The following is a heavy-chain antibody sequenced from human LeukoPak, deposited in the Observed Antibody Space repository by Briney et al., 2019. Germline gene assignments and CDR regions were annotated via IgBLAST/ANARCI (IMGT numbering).Heavy chain of an antibody. CDR1: GGSITGYY. CDR2: IYYSGST. CDR3: ARQGGVATTFDY. V-gene: IGHV4-59*08. D-gene: IGHD5-12*01. Sequence: SETLSLTCTVSGGSITGYYWNWLRQPPGKGLEWIGYIYYSGSTNYNPSLKSRVTISVDTSENQFSLKLNSVPAADTAVYYCARQGGVATTFDYWGQGTLVTVSS. J-gene: IGHJ4*02.